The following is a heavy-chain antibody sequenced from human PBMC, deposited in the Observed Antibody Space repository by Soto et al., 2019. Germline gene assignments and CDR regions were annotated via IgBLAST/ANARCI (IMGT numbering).Heavy chain of an antibody. J-gene: IGHJ4*02. CDR2: ISGSGGST. D-gene: IGHD2-2*01. Sequence: PGGSLRLSCAASGVTFSSYAMSWVRQAPGKGLEWVSAISGSGGSTYYADSVKGRFTISRDNSKNTLYLQMNSLRAEDTAVYYCAKGTNKGILLVPAPSGPFDYWGQGTLVTLSS. V-gene: IGHV3-23*01. CDR1: GVTFSSYA. CDR3: AKGTNKGILLVPAPSGPFDY.